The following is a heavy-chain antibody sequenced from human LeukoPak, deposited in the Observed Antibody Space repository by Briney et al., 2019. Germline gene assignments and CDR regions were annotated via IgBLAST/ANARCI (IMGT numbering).Heavy chain of an antibody. CDR1: GFTFSSYW. J-gene: IGHJ4*02. Sequence: GGSLRLSCAASGFTFSSYWMSWVRQAPGKGLEWVANIKQDGGEQSYVDSVKGRFTISRNNAKHSLFLQMNRLRAEDMAVYYCASVWWSGYFRFDYWGQGTLVTVYS. CDR2: IKQDGGEQ. V-gene: IGHV3-7*01. D-gene: IGHD3-3*01. CDR3: ASVWWSGYFRFDY.